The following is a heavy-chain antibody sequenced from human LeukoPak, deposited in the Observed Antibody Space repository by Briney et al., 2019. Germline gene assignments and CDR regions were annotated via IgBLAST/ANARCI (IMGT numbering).Heavy chain of an antibody. V-gene: IGHV3-30-3*01. CDR2: ISYDGSNK. Sequence: GRSLRLSCAASGFSFSSYAMHWVGQAPGKGLEWVAVISYDGSNKYYADSVKGRFTISRDNSKNTLYPQMNSLRAEDTAVYYCARDKVRIAVAAFDYWGQGTLVTVSS. CDR1: GFSFSSYA. CDR3: ARDKVRIAVAAFDY. J-gene: IGHJ4*02. D-gene: IGHD6-19*01.